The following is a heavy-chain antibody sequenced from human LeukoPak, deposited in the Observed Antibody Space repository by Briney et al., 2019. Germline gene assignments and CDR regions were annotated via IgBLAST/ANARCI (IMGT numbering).Heavy chain of an antibody. CDR3: ARAPHFFDTSGSRYYFDY. J-gene: IGHJ4*02. V-gene: IGHV4-39*07. D-gene: IGHD3-22*01. Sequence: SETLSLTCTVSGGSINSSSYYWGWIRQPPGKGLEWIGSIYYSGSTYYNPSLKSRVTISVDTSKNQFSLILSSVTAADTAVYYCARAPHFFDTSGSRYYFDYWGQGALVTVSS. CDR1: GGSINSSSYY. CDR2: IYYSGST.